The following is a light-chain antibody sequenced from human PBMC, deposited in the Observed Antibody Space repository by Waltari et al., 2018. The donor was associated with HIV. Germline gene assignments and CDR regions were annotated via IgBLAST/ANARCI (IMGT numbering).Light chain of an antibody. CDR3: QHYHSYPRT. CDR2: DAS. Sequence: DIQMTQSPSSLSASVGDRVTITCRASQDIRNFLAWFQQRPGKAPKSLIYDASSLRSGVPSRFSGSGSGTVFTLTIISLQPEDFATYYCQHYHSYPRTFGQGTKVEI. V-gene: IGKV1-16*01. CDR1: QDIRNF. J-gene: IGKJ1*01.